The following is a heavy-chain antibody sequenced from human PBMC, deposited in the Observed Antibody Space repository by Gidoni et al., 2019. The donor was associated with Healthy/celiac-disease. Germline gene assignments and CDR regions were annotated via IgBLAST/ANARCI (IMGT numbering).Heavy chain of an antibody. Sequence: QITLKESGPTLMTPTQTLTLTCTFSGFSLSSSGAGVGWIRQPPGKALEWVGVIYWDDEKRYSPSLTSTLTITKDTSKYQVVLTMTSMDPVDTGTYYCAHRRRDTSGEGPGRDAYDIWGQGSMVTVSS. D-gene: IGHD2-15*01. J-gene: IGHJ3*02. CDR2: IYWDDEK. V-gene: IGHV2-5*02. CDR3: AHRRRDTSGEGPGRDAYDI. CDR1: GFSLSSSGAG.